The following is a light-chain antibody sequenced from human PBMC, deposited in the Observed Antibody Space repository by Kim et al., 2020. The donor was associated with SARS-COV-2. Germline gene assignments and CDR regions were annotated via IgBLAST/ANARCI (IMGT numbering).Light chain of an antibody. CDR1: QSINTY. J-gene: IGKJ4*02. Sequence: DIQLTQSPSSLAASVGDRVTIACRASQSINTYLKWYQQKQGKAPNLLIYAASTLQSAVPSRFSGSGSGTDVSLPISSLQPDDFATYYCYQSHAAPLLTFGGGTKVDIK. CDR2: AAS. V-gene: IGKV1-39*01. CDR3: YQSHAAPLLT.